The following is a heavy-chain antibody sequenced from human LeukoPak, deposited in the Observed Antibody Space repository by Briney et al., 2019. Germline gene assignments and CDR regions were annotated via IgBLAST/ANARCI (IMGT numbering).Heavy chain of an antibody. D-gene: IGHD3-22*01. CDR3: ARRAYYDSSGYYPASGYFAL. J-gene: IGHJ2*01. CDR2: IYSNGIN. Sequence: PSETLSLTCTVSGDSIFSYYWNCIPQPPGKGLEWIRYIYSNGINSYNPSLRSRGTISIATSKNQFSLRLRSVPAADTAIYYCARRAYYDSSGYYPASGYFALWGRGTLVTVSS. V-gene: IGHV4-4*08. CDR1: GDSIFSYY.